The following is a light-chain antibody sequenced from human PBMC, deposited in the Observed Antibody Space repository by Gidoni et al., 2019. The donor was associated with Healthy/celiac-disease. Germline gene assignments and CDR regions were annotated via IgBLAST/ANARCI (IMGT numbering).Light chain of an antibody. CDR3: CSYAGSYPPVV. Sequence: SALTPPRSVSGSPGPSVTISCTGTSSDVGGYNYVAWYQQHPGKAPKLMIDDVRKRPSGVPDRFSGSKSGNTASLTISGLQAEDEADYYCCSYAGSYPPVVFGGGTKLTVL. J-gene: IGLJ2*01. CDR2: DVR. V-gene: IGLV2-11*01. CDR1: SSDVGGYNY.